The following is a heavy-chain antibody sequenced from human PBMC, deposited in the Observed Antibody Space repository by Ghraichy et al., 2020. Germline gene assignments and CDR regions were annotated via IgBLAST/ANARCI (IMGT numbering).Heavy chain of an antibody. CDR3: TRVYCGSSTCYAGLDY. CDR1: GYTFPDFG. J-gene: IGHJ4*02. V-gene: IGHV1-18*01. Sequence: ASVKVSCKASGYTFPDFGIMWVRQAPGQGLEWMGWISGHNGNSKSAQRLQGRVTMTTDKSTSTAYMELKTLRSDDTAVYYCTRVYCGSSTCYAGLDYWGQGTLVTVSS. CDR2: ISGHNGNS. D-gene: IGHD2-2*01.